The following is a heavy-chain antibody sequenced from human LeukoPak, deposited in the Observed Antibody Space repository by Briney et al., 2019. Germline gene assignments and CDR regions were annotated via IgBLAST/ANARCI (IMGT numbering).Heavy chain of an antibody. Sequence: SETLSLTCAVYGGSFSGYYWSWIRQPPGKGLEWIGEINHSGSTNYNPSLKSRVTISVDTSKNQFSLKLSSVTAADTAVYYCARALHDTYYYDSSGYYYPDYFDYWGQGTLVTVSS. D-gene: IGHD3-22*01. CDR2: INHSGST. J-gene: IGHJ4*02. CDR1: GGSFSGYY. V-gene: IGHV4-34*01. CDR3: ARALHDTYYYDSSGYYYPDYFDY.